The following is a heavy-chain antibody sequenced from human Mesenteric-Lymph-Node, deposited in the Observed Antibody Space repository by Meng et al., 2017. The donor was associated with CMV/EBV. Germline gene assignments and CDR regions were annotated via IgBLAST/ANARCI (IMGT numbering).Heavy chain of an antibody. Sequence: KVSCKGSGYSFSRYWIGWVRQMPGKGLEWMGMIYPGDSDTRDSPSFQGQVTFSADKSISTAYLQWSSLKASDTAMYYCARRGYDTSGYEDRHFDYWGQGTLVTVSS. CDR2: IYPGDSDT. V-gene: IGHV5-51*01. J-gene: IGHJ4*02. D-gene: IGHD3-22*01. CDR1: GYSFSRYW. CDR3: ARRGYDTSGYEDRHFDY.